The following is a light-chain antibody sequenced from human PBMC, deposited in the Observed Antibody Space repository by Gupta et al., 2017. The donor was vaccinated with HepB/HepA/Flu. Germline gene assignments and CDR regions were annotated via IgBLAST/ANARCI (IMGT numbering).Light chain of an antibody. Sequence: QPVLPQPPSASDALGASVTLTCTLSSGYSHYKVDWYQQRPGKGTRFVMRVGTGGTAASRRDGIPDRFSVLGPSPSPYLTSKNSQEEDESDYHCGAGHGSGSNFVSMFGGGPKLPVL. CDR2: VGTGGTAA. J-gene: IGLJ3*02. V-gene: IGLV9-49*01. CDR3: GAGHGSGSNFVSM. CDR1: SGYSHYK.